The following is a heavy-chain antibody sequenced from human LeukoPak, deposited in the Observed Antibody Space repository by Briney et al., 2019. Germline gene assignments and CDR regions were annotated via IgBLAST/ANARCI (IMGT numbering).Heavy chain of an antibody. Sequence: SETLSLTCTVSGGSINSYYWSWIRQPPGKGLEWIGYIHYRGTTDYNPSLKSRVTISVDTSKNQFSLKLSSVAAADTAVYYCARHPDMGYSGYDFSYRLGAFDIWGQGTMVTVSS. CDR3: ARHPDMGYSGYDFSYRLGAFDI. CDR2: IHYRGTT. V-gene: IGHV4-59*08. D-gene: IGHD5-12*01. CDR1: GGSINSYY. J-gene: IGHJ3*02.